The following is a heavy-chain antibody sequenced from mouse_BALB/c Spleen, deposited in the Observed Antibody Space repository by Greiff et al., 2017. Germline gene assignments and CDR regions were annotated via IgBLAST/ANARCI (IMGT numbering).Heavy chain of an antibody. CDR2: INPSNGGT. Sequence: QVQLQQSGAELVKPGASVKLSCKASGYTFTSYYMYWVKQRPGQGLEWIGEINPSNGGTNFNEKFKSKATLTVDKSSSTAYMQLSSLTSEDSAVYYCTRGLATGVAYWDFDVWGAGTTVTVSS. CDR3: TRGLATGVAYWDFDV. D-gene: IGHD1-1*01. CDR1: GYTFTSYY. V-gene: IGHV1S81*02. J-gene: IGHJ1*01.